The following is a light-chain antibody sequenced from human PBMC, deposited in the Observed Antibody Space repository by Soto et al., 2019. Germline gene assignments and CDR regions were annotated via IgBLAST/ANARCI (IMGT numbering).Light chain of an antibody. CDR3: QQYNDRPPIT. Sequence: DIVMTQSPATLSVSPGERATLSCRASQNISTNVAWYQQKPGQAPRLLIVGSFARATGIPARFSGSGSGSEFTLTISGLQSEDFAVYYCQQYNDRPPITFGQGRLLEIK. J-gene: IGKJ5*01. V-gene: IGKV3-15*01. CDR2: GSF. CDR1: QNISTN.